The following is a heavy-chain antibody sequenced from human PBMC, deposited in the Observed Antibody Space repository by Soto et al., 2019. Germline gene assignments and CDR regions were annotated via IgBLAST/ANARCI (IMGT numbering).Heavy chain of an antibody. V-gene: IGHV4-31*03. D-gene: IGHD6-19*01. Sequence: SETLSLTCTVSGGSISSGGYYWNWIRQHPGKGLEWIGYIYYSGSTSYNPSLKSRVTISVDTTKNQFSLKLSSVTAADTAVYYCARLSGSSGWLTRYYYYGMDVWGQGTTVTVSS. CDR1: GGSISSGGYY. J-gene: IGHJ6*02. CDR2: IYYSGST. CDR3: ARLSGSSGWLTRYYYYGMDV.